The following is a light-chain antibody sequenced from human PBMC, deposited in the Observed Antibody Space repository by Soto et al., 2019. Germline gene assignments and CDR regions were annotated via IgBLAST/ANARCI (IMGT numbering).Light chain of an antibody. Sequence: EIVMTQSPATLSVSPGERATLSCRASQSVSSNLAWYQQKPGQAPRLLIYGASTRATGIPARFSGSGSGTDFTLTISSLHSEDFAVYYCQQYNNCPPLTFGGGTKVEIK. J-gene: IGKJ4*01. CDR3: QQYNNCPPLT. CDR2: GAS. V-gene: IGKV3D-15*01. CDR1: QSVSSN.